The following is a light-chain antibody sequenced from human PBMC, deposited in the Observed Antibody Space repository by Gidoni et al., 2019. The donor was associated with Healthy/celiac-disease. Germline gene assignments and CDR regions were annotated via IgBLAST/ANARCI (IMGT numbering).Light chain of an antibody. CDR2: GAS. V-gene: IGKV3-20*01. CDR3: QQYGSSQYT. J-gene: IGKJ2*01. Sequence: EIVLPRSPGTLSLSPGERATLSCRASQSVSSSYLAWYQQKPGPAPRLLIYGASSRPTGLPDRFSGSGSGTDFTLTISRLEPEDFAVYYCQQYGSSQYTFGQGTKLEIK. CDR1: QSVSSSY.